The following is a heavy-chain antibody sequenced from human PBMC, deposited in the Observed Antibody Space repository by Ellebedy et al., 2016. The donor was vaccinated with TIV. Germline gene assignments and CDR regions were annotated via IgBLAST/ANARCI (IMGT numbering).Heavy chain of an antibody. J-gene: IGHJ3*02. CDR2: INPSGDST. V-gene: IGHV1-46*01. Sequence: AASVKVSCKASGYTFTSYYMHWVRQAPGQGLEWMGIINPSGDSTSYAQKFQGRVTITADESTSTAYMELSSLRSEDTAVYYCAMLANWGTDAFDIWGQGTMVTVSS. CDR1: GYTFTSYY. D-gene: IGHD7-27*01. CDR3: AMLANWGTDAFDI.